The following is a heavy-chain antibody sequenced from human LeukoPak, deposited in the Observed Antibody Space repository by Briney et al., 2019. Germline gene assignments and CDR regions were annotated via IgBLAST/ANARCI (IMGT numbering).Heavy chain of an antibody. V-gene: IGHV5-51*01. D-gene: IGHD6-6*01. CDR1: GYSFTSYW. Sequence: GESLKICCKGSGYSFTSYWIGWVRQMPGKVLELMGIIYPGDSDTRYSPSFQGQVTISADKSISTAYLQWSSLKASDTAMYYCARHVSTREYINWFDPWGQGTLVTVSS. CDR3: ARHVSTREYINWFDP. J-gene: IGHJ5*02. CDR2: IYPGDSDT.